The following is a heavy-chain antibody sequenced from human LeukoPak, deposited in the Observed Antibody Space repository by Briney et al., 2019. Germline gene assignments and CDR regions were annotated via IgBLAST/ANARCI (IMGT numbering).Heavy chain of an antibody. CDR1: GVPFSGYA. D-gene: IGHD4-17*01. V-gene: IGHV3-23*01. CDR3: ATNTSNGDRYFDY. CDR2: ISPTTGTT. J-gene: IGHJ4*02. Sequence: GGSLRLSCAASGVPFSGYAMSWSRQAPREGLEWRSAISPTTGTTFYADSVKGRFTTSRDNSRGTLYLQINGPRAEDTAKYCGATNTSNGDRYFDYWGQGALVTVSS.